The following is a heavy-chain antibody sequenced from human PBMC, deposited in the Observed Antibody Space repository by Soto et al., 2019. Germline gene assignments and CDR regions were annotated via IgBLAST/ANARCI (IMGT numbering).Heavy chain of an antibody. CDR3: ARVRYYDFWSGSPYFDY. V-gene: IGHV1-46*01. CDR2: INPSGGST. Sequence: QVQLVQSGAEVKKPGASVKVPCKASGYTFTSYYMHWVRQAPGQGLEWMGIINPSGGSTSYAQKFQGRVTMTRDTSTSTVYMELSSLRSEDTAVYYCARVRYYDFWSGSPYFDYWGQGTLVTVSS. J-gene: IGHJ4*02. D-gene: IGHD3-3*01. CDR1: GYTFTSYY.